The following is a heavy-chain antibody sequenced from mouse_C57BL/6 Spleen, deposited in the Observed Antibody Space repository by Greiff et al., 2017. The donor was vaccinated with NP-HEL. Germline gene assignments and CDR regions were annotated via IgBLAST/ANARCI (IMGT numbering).Heavy chain of an antibody. Sequence: QVQLQQSGAELVKPGASVKISCKASGYAFSSYWMNWVKQRPGKGLEWIGQIYPGDGDTNYNGKFKGKATLTADKSSSTAYMQLSSLTSEDSAVYFCARGDYYGSSYGWFAYWGQGTLVTVSA. CDR1: GYAFSSYW. CDR2: IYPGDGDT. J-gene: IGHJ3*01. V-gene: IGHV1-80*01. D-gene: IGHD1-1*01. CDR3: ARGDYYGSSYGWFAY.